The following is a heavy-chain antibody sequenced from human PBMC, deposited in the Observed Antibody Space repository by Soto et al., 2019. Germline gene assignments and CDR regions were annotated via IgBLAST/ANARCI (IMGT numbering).Heavy chain of an antibody. J-gene: IGHJ4*02. Sequence: GASVKVSCKASGYTFTSYAMHWVRQAPGQRLEWMGWINAGNGNTKYSQKFQGRVTITRDTSASTAYMELSSLRSEDTAVYYCARVVEEQLDALYFDYWGQGTLVTVSS. CDR2: INAGNGNT. CDR3: ARVVEEQLDALYFDY. V-gene: IGHV1-3*01. CDR1: GYTFTSYA. D-gene: IGHD6-13*01.